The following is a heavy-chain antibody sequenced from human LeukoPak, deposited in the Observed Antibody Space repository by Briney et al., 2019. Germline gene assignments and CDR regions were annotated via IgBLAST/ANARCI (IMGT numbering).Heavy chain of an antibody. J-gene: IGHJ4*02. V-gene: IGHV4-59*01. Sequence: SETLSLTCTVSGGSISSYYWSWIRQPPGKGLEWIGYIYYSGSTNYNPSLKSRVTISVDTSKNQFSLKLSSVTAADTAVYYCARDQCANGVCWFDYWGQGTLVTVSS. CDR2: IYYSGST. D-gene: IGHD2-8*01. CDR1: GGSISSYY. CDR3: ARDQCANGVCWFDY.